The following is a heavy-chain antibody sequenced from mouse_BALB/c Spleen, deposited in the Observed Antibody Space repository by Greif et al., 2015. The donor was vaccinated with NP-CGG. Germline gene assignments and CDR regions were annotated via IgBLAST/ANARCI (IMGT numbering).Heavy chain of an antibody. CDR3: ARGAYYRYDWFAY. J-gene: IGHJ3*01. V-gene: IGHV5-17*02. CDR2: ISSGSSTI. CDR1: GFTFSSFG. D-gene: IGHD2-14*01. Sequence: EVQLVESGGGLVQPGGSRKLSCAASGFTFSSFGMHWVRQAPEKGLEWVAYISSGSSTIYYADTVKGRFTISRDNPKNTLFLQMTSLRSEDTAMYYCARGAYYRYDWFAYWGQGTLVTVSA.